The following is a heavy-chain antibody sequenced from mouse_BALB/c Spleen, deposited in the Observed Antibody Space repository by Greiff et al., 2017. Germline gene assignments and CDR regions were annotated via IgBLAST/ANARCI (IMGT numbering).Heavy chain of an antibody. CDR1: GFTFSSYG. CDR3: ARDGAYDRYDGDEDYAMDY. CDR2: INSNGGST. J-gene: IGHJ4*01. V-gene: IGHV5-6-3*01. D-gene: IGHD2-14*01. Sequence: EVKLMESGGGLVQPGGSLKLSCAASGFTFSSYGMSWVRQTPDKRLELVATINSNGGSTYYPDSVKGRFTISRDNAKNTLYLQMSSLKSEDTAMYYCARDGAYDRYDGDEDYAMDYWGQGTSVTVSS.